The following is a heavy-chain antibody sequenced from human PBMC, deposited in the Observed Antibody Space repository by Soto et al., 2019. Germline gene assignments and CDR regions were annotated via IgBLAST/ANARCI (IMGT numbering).Heavy chain of an antibody. J-gene: IGHJ5*02. CDR3: ARDMYSSDYFVKWFEP. D-gene: IGHD6-19*01. Sequence: QVRLVESGGGVVQPGRSLRLSCTASGFGFSSYAMYWFRQPPGKGLEWVAVISHDGIYKHYADSVKGRVTVSRDNSNHSLDLQLNSLRGEDTAMYYCARDMYSSDYFVKWFEPWGQGTLVTVSS. CDR2: ISHDGIYK. CDR1: GFGFSSYA. V-gene: IGHV3-30-3*01.